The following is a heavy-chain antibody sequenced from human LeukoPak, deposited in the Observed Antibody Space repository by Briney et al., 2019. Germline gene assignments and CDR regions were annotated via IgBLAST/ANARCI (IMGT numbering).Heavy chain of an antibody. V-gene: IGHV4-39*01. CDR2: IYYSGST. D-gene: IGHD2/OR15-2a*01. CDR1: GASITYNSYY. CDR3: ARHNGLSGFDY. Sequence: SETLSLTCTVSGASITYNSYYWGWIRQPPGKGHEWIGSIYYSGSTHYNPSLKSRVTISVDTSKNQLSLKLSSVTATDTAAYFCARHNGLSGFDYWGQGTLVTVSS. J-gene: IGHJ4*02.